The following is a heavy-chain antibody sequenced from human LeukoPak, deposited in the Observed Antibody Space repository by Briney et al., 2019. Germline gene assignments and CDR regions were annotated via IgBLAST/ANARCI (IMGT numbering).Heavy chain of an antibody. Sequence: GGSLRLSCAASGFTFSSYAMHWVRQAPGKGLEYVSAISSNGGSTYYANSVKGRFTISRDNSKNTLYLQMGSLRAEDTAVYYCARLHQSIAALAPFDLWGRGTLVTVSS. CDR3: ARLHQSIAALAPFDL. V-gene: IGHV3-64*01. CDR2: ISSNGGST. J-gene: IGHJ2*01. CDR1: GFTFSSYA. D-gene: IGHD6-6*01.